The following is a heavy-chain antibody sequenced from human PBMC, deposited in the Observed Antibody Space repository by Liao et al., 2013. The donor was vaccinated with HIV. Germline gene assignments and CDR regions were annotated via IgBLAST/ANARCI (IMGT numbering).Heavy chain of an antibody. CDR1: GGSISSSSYY. CDR3: ARGTSRELLRVKQYFQH. D-gene: IGHD1-26*01. V-gene: IGHV4-39*07. CDR2: IYYIGST. J-gene: IGHJ1*01. Sequence: QVQLQESGPGLVKPSETLSLTCTVSGGSISSSSYYWGWIRQPPGKGLEWIGSIYYIGSTNYNPSLKSRVTISVDTSKNQFSLKLSSVTAADTAVYYCARGTSRELLRVKQYFQHWGQGTLVTVSS.